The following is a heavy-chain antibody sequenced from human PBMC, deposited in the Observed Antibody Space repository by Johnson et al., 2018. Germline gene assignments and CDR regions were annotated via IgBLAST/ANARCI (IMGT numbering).Heavy chain of an antibody. CDR2: ISETGTT. CDR1: GFSFSTYV. Sequence: TGGSLRLSCAASGFSFSTYVMNWVRQAPGKGLDWVSTISETGTTFYADSVKGRFTISRYNSRNTLNLQMNSLRVEDTALYYCAKGSSGGVGARYYYGMEVWGQGTTVTVSS. V-gene: IGHV3-23*01. J-gene: IGHJ6*02. CDR3: AKGSSGGVGARYYYGMEV. D-gene: IGHD2-15*01.